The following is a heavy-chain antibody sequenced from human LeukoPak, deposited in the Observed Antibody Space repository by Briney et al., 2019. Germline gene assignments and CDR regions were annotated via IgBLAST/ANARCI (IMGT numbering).Heavy chain of an antibody. D-gene: IGHD3-22*01. J-gene: IGHJ3*02. V-gene: IGHV4-4*07. CDR3: VREYYYDSSGYLVDAFDI. CDR1: GCSISSYY. CDR2: IYTSGST. Sequence: PSETLSLTCTVSGCSISSYYWSWIRQPAGKGLEWIGRIYTSGSTNYNPSLKSRVTISVDKSKNQFSLKLSSVTAADTAVYYCVREYYYDSSGYLVDAFDIWGQGTMVTVSS.